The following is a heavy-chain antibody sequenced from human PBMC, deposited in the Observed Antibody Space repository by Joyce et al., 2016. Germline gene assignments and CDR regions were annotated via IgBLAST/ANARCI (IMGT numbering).Heavy chain of an antibody. CDR1: GSTFRRSS. CDR2: ISGTSYYI. CDR3: ARGGISYYYAMDV. Sequence: QLVESGGGVVKPGGSLRLSCEASGSTFRRSSMSWFRQGTGKGLGWVAAISGTSYYIFHAETVRGRFTVSRDNAKKTLYLQMNSLRAEDSAVFYCARGGISYYYAMDVWGQGTTVTVSS. V-gene: IGHV3-21*01. J-gene: IGHJ6*02. D-gene: IGHD3-16*01.